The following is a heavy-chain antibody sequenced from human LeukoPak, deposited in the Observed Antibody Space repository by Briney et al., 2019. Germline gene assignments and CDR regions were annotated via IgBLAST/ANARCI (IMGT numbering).Heavy chain of an antibody. CDR3: ARTYIAASGEFDY. J-gene: IGHJ4*02. Sequence: SETLSLTCTVSGGSISSGDYYWGWIRQPPGKGLEWIGSIYYSGSTYYNPSLKSRVTISVDTSKNQFSLKLSSVTAADTVVYYCARTYIAASGEFDYWGQGTLVTVSS. D-gene: IGHD6-13*01. CDR2: IYYSGST. CDR1: GGSISSGDYY. V-gene: IGHV4-39*01.